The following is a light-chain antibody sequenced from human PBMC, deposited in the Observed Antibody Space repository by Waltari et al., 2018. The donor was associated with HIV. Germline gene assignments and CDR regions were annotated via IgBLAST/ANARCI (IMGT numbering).Light chain of an antibody. CDR2: EVY. J-gene: IGLJ3*02. V-gene: IGLV2-14*01. CDR1: TSDFATFDF. CDR3: SSYSARGFVA. Sequence: HSALTQPASVSGSPGQSITISCTGPTSDFATFDFVSCYQQSPGRAPNRIIFEVYFRPSGVSQRFSGSKSGDTASLTISALRAEDEADYFCSSYSARGFVAFGGGTKVTVL.